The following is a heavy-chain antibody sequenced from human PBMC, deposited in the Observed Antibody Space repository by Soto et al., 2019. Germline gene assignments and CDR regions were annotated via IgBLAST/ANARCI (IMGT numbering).Heavy chain of an antibody. CDR2: ISSSSSYI. V-gene: IGHV3-21*01. CDR1: GFTFSSYS. J-gene: IGHJ4*02. CDR3: ARSGGYGSGSYYRPRDY. D-gene: IGHD3-10*01. Sequence: PGGSLRLSCAASGFTFSSYSMNWVRQAPGKGLEWVSSISSSSSYIYYADSVKGRFTISRDNAKNSLYLQMNSLRAEDTAVYYCARSGGYGSGSYYRPRDYWGQGTLVTVSS.